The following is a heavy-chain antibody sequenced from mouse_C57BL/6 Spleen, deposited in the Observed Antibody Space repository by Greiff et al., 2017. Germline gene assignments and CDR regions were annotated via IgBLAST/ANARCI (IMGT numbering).Heavy chain of an antibody. V-gene: IGHV1-53*01. D-gene: IGHD1-3*01. J-gene: IGHJ4*01. CDR1: GYTFTSYC. Sequence: VQLQQSGTELVKPGASVKLSCKASGYTFTSYCMHWVKQRHGQGLEWIGNINPSNGGTNYNEKFKSKATLTVDKSSSTVSMQLRSLTSDDSAVYYCARRELRAAMDYWGQGTSVTVSS. CDR2: INPSNGGT. CDR3: ARRELRAAMDY.